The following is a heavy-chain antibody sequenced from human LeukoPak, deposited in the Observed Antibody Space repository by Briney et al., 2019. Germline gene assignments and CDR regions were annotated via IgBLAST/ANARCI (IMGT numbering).Heavy chain of an antibody. J-gene: IGHJ4*02. CDR3: ARVSNNYCVDY. Sequence: GGSLRLSCSASGFTFSSYAMHWVRQAPGKGLEYVSAISDSGGSTYYANSVTGRFTISRDNSKNTLYLQMGSLRADDMALYYCARVSNNYCVDYWGQGTLVTVSS. V-gene: IGHV3-64*01. D-gene: IGHD2-21*01. CDR1: GFTFSSYA. CDR2: ISDSGGST.